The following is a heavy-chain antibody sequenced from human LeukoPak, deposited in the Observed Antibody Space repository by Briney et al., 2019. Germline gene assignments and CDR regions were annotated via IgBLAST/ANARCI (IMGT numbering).Heavy chain of an antibody. CDR1: GGSISGYY. CDR2: IYYSGST. V-gene: IGHV4-59*01. Sequence: SETLSLTCTVSGGSISGYYWSWIRQPPGKGLEWIGNIYYSGSTNYNPSLKSRVTISVDTSKNQFSLKLSSVTAADTAVYYCARDHYFDYWGQGTRVTVSS. J-gene: IGHJ4*02. CDR3: ARDHYFDY.